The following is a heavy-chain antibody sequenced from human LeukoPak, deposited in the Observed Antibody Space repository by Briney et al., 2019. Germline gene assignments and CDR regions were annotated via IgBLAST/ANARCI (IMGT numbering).Heavy chain of an antibody. CDR3: ARDSEHSNGRYFAY. Sequence: SETLSLICTVSGVSISTYYWNWMRKPPGKGLEWIGFMQETGNRNYNPSLKSRVAMFAETSKNQFSLILSSVTAADTPVYNCARDSEHSNGRYFAYWGQGILVSVSP. V-gene: IGHV4-59*01. D-gene: IGHD4-11*01. CDR2: MQETGNR. CDR1: GVSISTYY. J-gene: IGHJ4*02.